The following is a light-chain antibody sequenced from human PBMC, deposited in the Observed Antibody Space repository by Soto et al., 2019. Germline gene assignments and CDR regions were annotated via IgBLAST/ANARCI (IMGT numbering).Light chain of an antibody. Sequence: IVMTQSPATLSVSPGVSATRSCRASQSVSSNLAWHQQKPGQAPRILMYDASTRATGISARFSGSGSGTEFTLTISSLQSEDFAVYYCQQYHKWPITFGQGTRLEIK. CDR2: DAS. J-gene: IGKJ5*01. V-gene: IGKV3-15*01. CDR3: QQYHKWPIT. CDR1: QSVSSN.